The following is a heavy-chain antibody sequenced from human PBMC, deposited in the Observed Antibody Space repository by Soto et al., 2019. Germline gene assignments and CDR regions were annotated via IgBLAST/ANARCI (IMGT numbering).Heavy chain of an antibody. Sequence: GSLRLSCVGSGXSFNYACISWVRQAPGKGLEWVGRVKRKSDGGTREYGAPVKGRFFISRDDSKNTAYLEMKSLRAEDTALYYCTTDLTVGVNAWGRGTLGTVSS. V-gene: IGHV3-15*01. J-gene: IGHJ4*02. CDR3: TTDLTVGVNA. CDR2: VKRKSDGGTR. D-gene: IGHD1-26*01. CDR1: GXSFNYAC.